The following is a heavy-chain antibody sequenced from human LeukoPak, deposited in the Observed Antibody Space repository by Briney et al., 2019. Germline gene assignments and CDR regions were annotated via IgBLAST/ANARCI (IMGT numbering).Heavy chain of an antibody. V-gene: IGHV3-7*03. D-gene: IGHD3-10*01. CDR3: AGMVRGKIDY. J-gene: IGHJ4*02. Sequence: GESLKISCKGSGYSFTSYWIGWVRQAPGKGLEWVANIKQDGSEKYYVDSVKGRFTISRDNAKNSLYLQMNSLRAEDTAVYYCAGMVRGKIDYWGQGTLVTVSS. CDR1: GYSFTSYW. CDR2: IKQDGSEK.